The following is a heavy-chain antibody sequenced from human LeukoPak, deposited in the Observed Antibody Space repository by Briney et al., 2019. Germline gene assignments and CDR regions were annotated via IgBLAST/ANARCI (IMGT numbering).Heavy chain of an antibody. Sequence: GASVKVSCKASGYTFTGYYMHCVRQAPGQGLEWMGWINPNSGGTNYAQKFQGRVTMTRDTSISTAYMELSRLRSDDTAVYYCARLGCSGGSCYYYWGQGTLVTVSS. CDR2: INPNSGGT. J-gene: IGHJ4*02. CDR1: GYTFTGYY. CDR3: ARLGCSGGSCYYY. D-gene: IGHD2-15*01. V-gene: IGHV1-2*02.